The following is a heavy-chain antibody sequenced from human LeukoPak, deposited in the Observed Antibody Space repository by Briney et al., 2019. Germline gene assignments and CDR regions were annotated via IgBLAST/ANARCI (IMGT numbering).Heavy chain of an antibody. CDR2: IYYSGST. J-gene: IGHJ6*02. V-gene: IGHV4-59*11. CDR3: ARVPIYGDSYYYGMDV. CDR1: GGSISSHY. D-gene: IGHD4-17*01. Sequence: PSETLSLTCTVSGGSISSHYWSWIRQPPGKGLEWIGYIYYSGSTNYNPSLKSRVTISVDTSKNQFSLKLSSVTAADTAVYYCARVPIYGDSYYYGMDVWGQGTTVTVSS.